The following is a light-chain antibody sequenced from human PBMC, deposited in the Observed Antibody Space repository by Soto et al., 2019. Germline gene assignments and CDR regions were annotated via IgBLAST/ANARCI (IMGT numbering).Light chain of an antibody. CDR1: QSISTH. Sequence: DIQMTQSPSSLSASVGDRGSITCRASQSISTHLSWYQQKPGKAPKLLIYAASSLKSWVPSRITGSGSGTDFTLTISSLQPEDFATDYCQQSYTSWWTFGQGTKVDIK. CDR2: AAS. CDR3: QQSYTSWWT. J-gene: IGKJ1*01. V-gene: IGKV1-39*01.